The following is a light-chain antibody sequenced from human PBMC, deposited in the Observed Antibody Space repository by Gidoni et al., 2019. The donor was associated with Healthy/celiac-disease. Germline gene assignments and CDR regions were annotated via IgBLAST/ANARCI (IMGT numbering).Light chain of an antibody. Sequence: EIVLTQSPGTLSLSPGESATLSCRASQSVSSSYLAWYQQQPGQAPRLLIYGASSRATGIPHRVSGSGSGTDFTLTISRLEHEDFAVYYCQQYGSSSPITFGQGTRLEIK. CDR1: QSVSSSY. CDR2: GAS. CDR3: QQYGSSSPIT. J-gene: IGKJ5*01. V-gene: IGKV3-20*01.